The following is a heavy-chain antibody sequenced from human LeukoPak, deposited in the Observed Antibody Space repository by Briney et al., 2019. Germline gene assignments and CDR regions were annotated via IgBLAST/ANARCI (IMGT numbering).Heavy chain of an antibody. D-gene: IGHD2-8*01. V-gene: IGHV3-23*01. CDR2: ITCSGDST. CDR1: VLTYRSYA. J-gene: IGHJ5*02. Sequence: PGGALRLSCAASVLTYRSYAMNGVRQAHGKELGWVSTITCSGDSTYYADSMKGRFTISRDNSENTLYLQMNSLRAEDTAIYYCAQEFALSTNSVPYSWFDTWGQGTLVTVSS. CDR3: AQEFALSTNSVPYSWFDT.